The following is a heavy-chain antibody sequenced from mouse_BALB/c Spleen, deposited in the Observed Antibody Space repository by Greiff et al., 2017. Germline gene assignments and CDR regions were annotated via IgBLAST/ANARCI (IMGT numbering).Heavy chain of an antibody. D-gene: IGHD2-1*01. Sequence: VQLQQPGAELVKPGASVKLSCKASGYTFTSYWMHWVKQRPGQGLEWIGEINPSNGRTNYNEKFKSKATLTVDKSSSTAYMQLSSLTSEDSAVYYCARAPLYGNAMDYWGQGTSVTVSS. J-gene: IGHJ4*01. V-gene: IGHV1S81*02. CDR2: INPSNGRT. CDR3: ARAPLYGNAMDY. CDR1: GYTFTSYW.